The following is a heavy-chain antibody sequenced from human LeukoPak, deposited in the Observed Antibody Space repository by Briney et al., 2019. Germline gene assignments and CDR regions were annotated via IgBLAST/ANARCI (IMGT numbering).Heavy chain of an antibody. J-gene: IGHJ4*02. Sequence: SETLSLTCTVSGGSISTYFWSWIRQPPGKGLEWIGRIYTSGSTKYNPSLKSRVAMSVDTSRNQFSLKLRSVTAADTAVYYCARASSGEYYYFDFWGQGALVTVSS. CDR1: GGSISTYF. CDR2: IYTSGST. V-gene: IGHV4-4*07. D-gene: IGHD6-19*01. CDR3: ARASSGEYYYFDF.